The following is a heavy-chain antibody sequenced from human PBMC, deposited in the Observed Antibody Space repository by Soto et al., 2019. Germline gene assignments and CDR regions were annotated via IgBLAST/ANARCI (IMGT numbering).Heavy chain of an antibody. J-gene: IGHJ4*02. CDR2: INNSGST. Sequence: SETLSLTCAVHGGSFRGYHWTWIGQPPGKGLEWIGEINNSGSTNENPSLKSRVTISRDTSKNQFSLSLSSVTAADTDIYYCARGGYTSGWFRFWGQGILVTVSS. CDR1: GGSFRGYH. CDR3: ARGGYTSGWFRF. V-gene: IGHV4-34*01. D-gene: IGHD2-15*01.